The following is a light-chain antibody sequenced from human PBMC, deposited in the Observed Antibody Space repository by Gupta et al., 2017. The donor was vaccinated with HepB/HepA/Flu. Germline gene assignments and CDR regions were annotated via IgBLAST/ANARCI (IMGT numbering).Light chain of an antibody. V-gene: IGKV1-39*01. CDR3: QQSYSTPIT. J-gene: IGKJ5*01. CDR2: AAS. Sequence: DIQLTQSPSSLSASIGDRVIITCRASQSISTYLNWYQQESGKAPKLLIYAASNLQSGVPSRFSGSGSGTDFTLTIGSLQPEDFATYYCQQSYSTPITFGQGTRLQIK. CDR1: QSISTY.